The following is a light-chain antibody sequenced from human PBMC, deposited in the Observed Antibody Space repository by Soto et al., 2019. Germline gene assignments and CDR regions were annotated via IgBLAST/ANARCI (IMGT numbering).Light chain of an antibody. CDR1: QSVSSNS. J-gene: IGKJ5*01. CDR2: AAS. V-gene: IGKV3D-20*02. Sequence: EIVLTQSPATLSLSPGESATLSCRTSQSVSSNSLAWHQQKPGQAPRLLMCAASSRAAGIPDRFSGSGSGTDFTLAISSLEPEDFAVYYCQQRSNWPTFGQGTRL. CDR3: QQRSNWPT.